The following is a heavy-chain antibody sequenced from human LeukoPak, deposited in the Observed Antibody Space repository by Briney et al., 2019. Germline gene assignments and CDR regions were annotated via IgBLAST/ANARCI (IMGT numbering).Heavy chain of an antibody. Sequence: PSGGSLRLSCSASGFTVSSYYMSWVRQAPGKGLEWVSVIYSGGSTYYADSVKGRFTISRDTSKNTVNLQMNSLRAGDTAVYYCARDHVVPSDGMDVWGQGTTVTVSS. D-gene: IGHD3-10*02. CDR2: IYSGGST. V-gene: IGHV3-66*01. CDR1: GFTVSSYY. CDR3: ARDHVVPSDGMDV. J-gene: IGHJ6*02.